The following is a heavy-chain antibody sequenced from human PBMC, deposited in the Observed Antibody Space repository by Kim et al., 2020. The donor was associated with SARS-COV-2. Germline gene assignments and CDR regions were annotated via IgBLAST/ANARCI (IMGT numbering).Heavy chain of an antibody. J-gene: IGHJ4*02. Sequence: GGSLRLSCAASGFTFSSYSMNWVRQAPGKGLEWVSSISSSSSYIYYADSVKGRFTISRDNAKNSLYLQMNSLRAEDTAVYYCARGDVVVTATPVYYWGQGTLVTVSS. V-gene: IGHV3-21*01. CDR2: ISSSSSYI. CDR3: ARGDVVVTATPVYY. CDR1: GFTFSSYS. D-gene: IGHD2-21*02.